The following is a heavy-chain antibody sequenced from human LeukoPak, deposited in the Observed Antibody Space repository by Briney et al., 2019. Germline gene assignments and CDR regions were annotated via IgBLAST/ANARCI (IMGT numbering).Heavy chain of an antibody. J-gene: IGHJ3*02. CDR1: GFTFSSYE. V-gene: IGHV3-48*03. CDR3: ASTGSYYYGFAFDI. CDR2: FSGSGSTI. D-gene: IGHD1-26*01. Sequence: PGGSLRLSCAASGFTFSSYEMNWVRQAPGKGLEWVSYFSGSGSTIYYADSVKGRSTISRDNAKNSLYLQMNSLRAEDTAVYYCASTGSYYYGFAFDIWGQGTMVTVSS.